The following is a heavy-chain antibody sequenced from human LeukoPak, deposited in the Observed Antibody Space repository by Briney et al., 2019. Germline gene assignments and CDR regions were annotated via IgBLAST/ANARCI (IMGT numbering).Heavy chain of an antibody. CDR1: GGSISTFY. D-gene: IGHD2-15*01. J-gene: IGHJ5*02. V-gene: IGHV4-4*09. Sequence: PSETLSLTCTVSGGSISTFYWSWVRQVPGKGLEWIGYIYTGASGTTDYNSSLKSRVTISVDKSKNHFSLRLSSVTAADAAVYYCARHSRGALDPWGQGTLVTVSS. CDR2: IYTGASGTT. CDR3: ARHSRGALDP.